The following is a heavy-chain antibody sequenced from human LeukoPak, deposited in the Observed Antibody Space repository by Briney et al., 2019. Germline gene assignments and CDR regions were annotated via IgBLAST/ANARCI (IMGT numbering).Heavy chain of an antibody. Sequence: GGSLRLSCASSGFTFGNVWMNWVRQAPGKGLEWVGRVKSMTDGGTTDYAAPVKGRFTISRDDSKNTLYLQMNSLKTEDTAMYYCTTDQRITVFGVVVNDHRAFDIWGQGTVVTVSS. CDR1: GFTFGNVW. CDR3: TTDQRITVFGVVVNDHRAFDI. J-gene: IGHJ3*02. CDR2: VKSMTDGGTT. V-gene: IGHV3-15*01. D-gene: IGHD3-3*01.